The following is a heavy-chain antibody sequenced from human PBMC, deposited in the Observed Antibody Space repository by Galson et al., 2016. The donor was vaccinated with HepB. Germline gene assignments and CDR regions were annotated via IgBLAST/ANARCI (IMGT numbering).Heavy chain of an antibody. Sequence: SLRLSGAASGFTFSSYDMSWVRQAPGKGLEWVSAIRGSGGSTFDADSVKGRFTSSSDNSMNTLYLQMNSLRAEDTAVYYCAKIGQRTPHPDYWGQGTLVTVSS. CDR3: AKIGQRTPHPDY. J-gene: IGHJ4*02. V-gene: IGHV3-23*01. CDR2: IRGSGGST. CDR1: GFTFSSYD.